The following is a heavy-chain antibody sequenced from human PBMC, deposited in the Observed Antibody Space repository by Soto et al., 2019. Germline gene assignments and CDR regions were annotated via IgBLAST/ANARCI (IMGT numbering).Heavy chain of an antibody. CDR3: ARDPRSGWTDNYYYGMSV. D-gene: IGHD6-19*01. V-gene: IGHV3-30-3*01. CDR1: GFTFSSSA. Sequence: PGASLRLSCAASGFTFSSSAMHWVRQAPGKGLEWVAVISYDGAYQDYADSVKGRFTISKDISKNTLYLQMDSLRPADTAVYYCARDPRSGWTDNYYYGMSVWGRGTRVTVSS. J-gene: IGHJ6*02. CDR2: ISYDGAYQ.